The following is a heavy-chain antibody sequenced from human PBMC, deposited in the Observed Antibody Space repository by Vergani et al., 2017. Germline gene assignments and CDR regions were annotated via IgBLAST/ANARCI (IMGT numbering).Heavy chain of an antibody. CDR1: GFTFSGSA. Sequence: EVQLVESGGGLVQPGGSLKLSGAASGFTFSGSAMHWVRQASGKGLEWVGRIRSKANSYATAYAASVKGRFTISRDDSKNTAYLQMNSLKTEDTAVYYCTGGGSSLANVYYGMDVWGQGSTVTVSS. CDR3: TGGGSSLANVYYGMDV. V-gene: IGHV3-73*01. D-gene: IGHD1-26*01. CDR2: IRSKANSYAT. J-gene: IGHJ6*02.